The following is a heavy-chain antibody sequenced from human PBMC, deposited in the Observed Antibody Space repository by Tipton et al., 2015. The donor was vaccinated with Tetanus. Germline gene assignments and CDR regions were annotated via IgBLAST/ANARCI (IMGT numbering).Heavy chain of an antibody. Sequence: SLRLSCAVSGFTFKDYYMSWIRQAPGKGLEWLSFISSSGTAIHYADSVKGRFTISRDNAESSLYLQMNSLRAEDTAVYYCARDMRRVAATLYFDYWGQGALVTVSP. J-gene: IGHJ4*02. CDR2: ISSSGTAI. CDR1: GFTFKDYY. CDR3: ARDMRRVAATLYFDY. V-gene: IGHV3-11*01. D-gene: IGHD1-26*01.